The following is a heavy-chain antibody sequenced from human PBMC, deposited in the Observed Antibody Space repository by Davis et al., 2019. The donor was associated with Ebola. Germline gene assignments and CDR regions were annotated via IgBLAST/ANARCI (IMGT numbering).Heavy chain of an antibody. D-gene: IGHD6-19*01. Sequence: GESLKISCAASGFTFSSYGMSWVRQAPGKGLEWVSAMSGSAGNTYYADSVKGRFTISRDNSKNTLYLQMNSLRGEDTAVYYCARDDLSSGWYGIDYWGQGTLVTVSS. CDR3: ARDDLSSGWYGIDY. CDR2: MSGSAGNT. CDR1: GFTFSSYG. J-gene: IGHJ4*02. V-gene: IGHV3-23*01.